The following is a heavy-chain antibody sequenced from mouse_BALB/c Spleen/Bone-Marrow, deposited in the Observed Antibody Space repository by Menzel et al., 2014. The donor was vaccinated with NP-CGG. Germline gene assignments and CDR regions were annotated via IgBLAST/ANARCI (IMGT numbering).Heavy chain of an antibody. CDR1: GYTFTSYT. CDR3: ARFITKATEYFDY. J-gene: IGHJ2*01. V-gene: IGHV1-4*01. CDR2: INPSSGYT. Sequence: QVQLQQSGAELARPGASVKMSCKASGYTFTSYTMHWVKQRPGQGLEWIGYINPSSGYTNYNQRFKDKATLTADKSSSTAYMQLSSLTTEDSAVYYCARFITKATEYFDYWGQGTTLTVSS. D-gene: IGHD1-2*01.